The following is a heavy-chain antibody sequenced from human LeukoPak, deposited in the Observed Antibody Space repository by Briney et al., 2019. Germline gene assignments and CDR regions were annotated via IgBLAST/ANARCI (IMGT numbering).Heavy chain of an antibody. D-gene: IGHD2-15*01. CDR2: ISAHSGYT. CDR1: GYTFTSYD. J-gene: IGHJ4*02. V-gene: IGHV1-18*01. CDR3: AREGSPGYCSGGSCPLDY. Sequence: GASAKVSCKSSGYTFTSYDITWVRQAPGQGLEWMGWISAHSGYTKYAQKLQGRVTMTSDTSTSAAYMELRSLRSDDTAVYYCAREGSPGYCSGGSCPLDYWGQGTLVTVSS.